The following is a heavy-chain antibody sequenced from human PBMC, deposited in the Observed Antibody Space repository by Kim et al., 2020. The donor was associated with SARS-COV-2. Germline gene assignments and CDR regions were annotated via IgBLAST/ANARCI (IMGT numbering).Heavy chain of an antibody. D-gene: IGHD6-19*01. CDR2: ISYDGSNK. CDR1: GFTFSSYG. CDR3: ATSIAVAGADDAFDI. Sequence: GGSLRLSCAASGFTFSSYGMHWVRQAPGKGLEWVAVISYDGSNKYYADSVKGRFTISRDNSKNTLYLQMNSLRAEDTAVYYCATSIAVAGADDAFDIWG. V-gene: IGHV3-30*03. J-gene: IGHJ3*02.